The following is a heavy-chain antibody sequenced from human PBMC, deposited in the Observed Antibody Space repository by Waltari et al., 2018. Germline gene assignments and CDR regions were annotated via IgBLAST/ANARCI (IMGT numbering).Heavy chain of an antibody. V-gene: IGHV4-59*01. CDR2: IYYSGST. Sequence: QVQLQESGPGLVKPSETLSLTCTVSGGSISSYYWSWIRQPPGKGLEWIGYIYYSGSTNYNPSLKSRVTISVDTSKNQFSLKLSSVTAADTAVYYCAREEYYYGSGGAFDSWGQGT. D-gene: IGHD3-10*01. CDR3: AREEYYYGSGGAFDS. J-gene: IGHJ3*02. CDR1: GGSISSYY.